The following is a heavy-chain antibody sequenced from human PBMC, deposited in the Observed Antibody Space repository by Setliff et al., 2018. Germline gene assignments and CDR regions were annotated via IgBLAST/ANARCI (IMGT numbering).Heavy chain of an antibody. J-gene: IGHJ4*02. CDR1: GGTFSSDA. CDR2: IIPIFGTA. Sequence: ASVKVSCKASGGTFSSDAISWVRQAPGQGLEWMGGIIPIFGTANYAQKFQGRVTITADESTSTAYMELSSLSSEDTAVYYCARVSGWYYFDYWGQGTLVTVSS. D-gene: IGHD6-19*01. CDR3: ARVSGWYYFDY. V-gene: IGHV1-69*13.